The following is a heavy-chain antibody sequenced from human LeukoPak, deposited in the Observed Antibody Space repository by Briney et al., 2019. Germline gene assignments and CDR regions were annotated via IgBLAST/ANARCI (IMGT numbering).Heavy chain of an antibody. Sequence: GASVKVSCKASGYTFSTCDINWVRQATGQGLEWMGWMNPNSGNTGFAHKFQGRVTMTRDTSINTAYMELSSLRSEDTAVYYCARVLGSISLWGQGTLVTVSS. V-gene: IGHV1-8*01. D-gene: IGHD1-1*01. CDR3: ARVLGSISL. J-gene: IGHJ4*02. CDR1: GYTFSTCD. CDR2: MNPNSGNT.